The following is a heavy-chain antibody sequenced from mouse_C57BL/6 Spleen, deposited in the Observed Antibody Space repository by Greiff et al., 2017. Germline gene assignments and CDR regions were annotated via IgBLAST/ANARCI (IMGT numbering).Heavy chain of an antibody. CDR1: GYTFTDYE. V-gene: IGHV1-15*01. Sequence: QVQLQQSGAELVRPGASVTLSCKASGYTFTDYEMHWVKQTPVHGLEWIGAIDPETGGTAYNQKFKGKAILTADKSSSTAYMELRSLTSEDSAVDYCTRLYSNYGEFAYWGQGTLVTVSA. CDR2: IDPETGGT. CDR3: TRLYSNYGEFAY. J-gene: IGHJ3*01. D-gene: IGHD2-5*01.